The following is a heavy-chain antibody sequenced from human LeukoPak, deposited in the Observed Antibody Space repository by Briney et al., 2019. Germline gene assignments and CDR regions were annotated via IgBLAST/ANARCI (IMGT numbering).Heavy chain of an antibody. CDR2: IYTSGST. Sequence: PSETLSLTCTVSGGSISCYYWSWIRQPAGKGLEWIGRIYTSGSTNYNPSLKSRVTMSVDTSKDRFSLKLSSVTAADTAVYYCARDPDYDAFDIWGQGTMVTVSS. J-gene: IGHJ3*02. CDR3: ARDPDYDAFDI. V-gene: IGHV4-4*07. D-gene: IGHD4-11*01. CDR1: GGSISCYY.